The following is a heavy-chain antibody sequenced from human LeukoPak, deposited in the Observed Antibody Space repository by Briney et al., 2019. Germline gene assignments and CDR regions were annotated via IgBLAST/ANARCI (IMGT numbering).Heavy chain of an antibody. Sequence: GGSLRLSCAASGFTFSSYAMHWVRQAPGKGLEWVAVISYDGSNKYYADSVKGRFTISRDNSKNTLYLQMNSLRAEDTAVYYCAREFRDYDFWSGSFDYWGQGTLVTVSS. CDR1: GFTFSSYA. V-gene: IGHV3-30-3*01. CDR3: AREFRDYDFWSGSFDY. CDR2: ISYDGSNK. J-gene: IGHJ4*02. D-gene: IGHD3-3*01.